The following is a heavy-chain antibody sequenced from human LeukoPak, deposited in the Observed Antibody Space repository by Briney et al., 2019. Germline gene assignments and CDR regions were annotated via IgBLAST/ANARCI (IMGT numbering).Heavy chain of an antibody. D-gene: IGHD3-16*02. CDR1: GYTFTGYY. CDR3: ARAGKAPYDYVWGSYRSRSSPDY. J-gene: IGHJ4*02. CDR2: INPNSGGT. V-gene: IGHV1-2*02. Sequence: ASVKVSCKASGYTFTGYYMHWVRQAPGQGLEWMGWINPNSGGTNYAQKFQGRVTMTRDTSISTAYMELSRLRSDDTAVYYCARAGKAPYDYVWGSYRSRSSPDYWGQGTLVTVSS.